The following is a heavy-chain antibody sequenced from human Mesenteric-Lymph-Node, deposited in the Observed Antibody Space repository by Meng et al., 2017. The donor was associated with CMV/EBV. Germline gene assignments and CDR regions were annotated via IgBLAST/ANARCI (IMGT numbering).Heavy chain of an antibody. V-gene: IGHV1-18*01. D-gene: IGHD2-2*02. J-gene: IGHJ6*02. CDR3: ARDQLLYRGVHYYYYGMDV. CDR2: ISAYNGNT. Sequence: ASVKVSCKASGYTFTSYGISWVRQAPGQGLEWMGWISAYNGNTNYAQKLQGRVTMTTDTSTSTAYMELRSLRSDDTAVYYCARDQLLYRGVHYYYYGMDVWGQGTTVTVSS. CDR1: GYTFTSYG.